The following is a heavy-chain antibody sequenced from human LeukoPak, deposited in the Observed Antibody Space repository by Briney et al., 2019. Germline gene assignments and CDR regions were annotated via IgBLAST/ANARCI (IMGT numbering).Heavy chain of an antibody. Sequence: PGGSLRLSCAASGFTFSSYAMSWVRQAPGKGLEWVSAISGSGGSTYYADSVKGRFTISRDNSKNTLYLQMNSLRAEDTAVYSCTTEVNTVKGELTTFDFWGQGTMVTVSS. CDR3: TTEVNTVKGELTTFDF. V-gene: IGHV3-23*01. CDR2: ISGSGGST. CDR1: GFTFSSYA. D-gene: IGHD3-9*01. J-gene: IGHJ3*01.